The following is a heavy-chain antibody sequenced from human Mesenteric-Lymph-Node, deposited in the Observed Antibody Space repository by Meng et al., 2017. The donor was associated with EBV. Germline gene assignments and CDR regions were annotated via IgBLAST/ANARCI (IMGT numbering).Heavy chain of an antibody. D-gene: IGHD3-10*01. Sequence: QVQLVQLGGEVKKPGASVKVSCKAFGYTFSSYSITWVRQAPGQGLEWMGWISVHTGNTNYAQKLQDRVTMTTDTSTNTAYMELRSLRSDDTAVYFCARVADHYGSGSYDTWGQGTLVTVSS. CDR2: ISVHTGNT. CDR3: ARVADHYGSGSYDT. V-gene: IGHV1-18*01. CDR1: GYTFSSYS. J-gene: IGHJ5*02.